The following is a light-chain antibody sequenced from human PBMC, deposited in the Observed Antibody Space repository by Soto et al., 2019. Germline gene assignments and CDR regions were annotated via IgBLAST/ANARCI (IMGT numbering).Light chain of an antibody. CDR2: GAS. V-gene: IGKV3-15*01. J-gene: IGKJ4*01. CDR1: QSVSGN. Sequence: EIVMMQSPATLSVSPGERATLSCRASQSVSGNLAWFQQKPGQAPRLLIYGASTRATGIPARFSGSGSGTEFTLTISSLQSEDFAIYYCQQYNNWPPLTFGGGTKVEIK. CDR3: QQYNNWPPLT.